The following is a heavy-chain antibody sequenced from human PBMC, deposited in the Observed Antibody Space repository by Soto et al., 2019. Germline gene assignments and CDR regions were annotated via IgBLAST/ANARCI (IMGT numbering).Heavy chain of an antibody. CDR2: ANDGGSR. CDR3: ARGLAPTIFGTVPTPNWFDP. D-gene: IGHD3-3*01. V-gene: IGHV4-34*01. Sequence: SETLSLPCGVYGGSFSGHFWSCLRQSPGKGLEWLAEANDGGSRNYNPFLRGRLTISLDTSKNQFSLRLSSVTSADTAVYYCARGLAPTIFGTVPTPNWFDPWGQGTQVTVSS. J-gene: IGHJ5*02. CDR1: GGSFSGHF.